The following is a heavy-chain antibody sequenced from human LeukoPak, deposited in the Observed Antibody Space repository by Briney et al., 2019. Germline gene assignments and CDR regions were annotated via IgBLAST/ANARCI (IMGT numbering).Heavy chain of an antibody. J-gene: IGHJ4*02. V-gene: IGHV3-30*02. CDR3: ARENWYLDS. Sequence: GGSLRLSCAASGFTFSSYEMNWVRQAPGKGLEWVAFIRYDGSNKYYADSVKGRFTISRDNAKNSVYLQMNSLRPDDTAVYYCARENWYLDSWGQGTLVTVSS. CDR2: IRYDGSNK. CDR1: GFTFSSYE.